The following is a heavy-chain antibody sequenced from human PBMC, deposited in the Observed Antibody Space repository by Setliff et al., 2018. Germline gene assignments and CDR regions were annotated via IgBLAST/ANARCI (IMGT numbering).Heavy chain of an antibody. CDR2: IHSSGNT. CDR1: GGSISGYY. Sequence: PSETLSLTCTVSGGSISGYYWTWIRQTPEMGLEWIGHIHSSGNTHINPSLGSRVSMSVDTYQNQCSLKVSSMTSADTAIYYCAKEPAISLTEAIRRSYYDYALDVWGQGTTVTVSS. D-gene: IGHD3-9*01. V-gene: IGHV4-59*01. J-gene: IGHJ6*02. CDR3: AKEPAISLTEAIRRSYYDYALDV.